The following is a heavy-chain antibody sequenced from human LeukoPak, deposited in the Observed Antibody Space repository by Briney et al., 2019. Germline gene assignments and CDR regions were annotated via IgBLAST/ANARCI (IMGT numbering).Heavy chain of an antibody. CDR2: ISAYNGNT. CDR3: AKEAYGVFDY. Sequence: ASVKVSCKASGYTFTNYGISWVRQAPGQGLEWMGWISAYNGNTNYAQKLQGRVTMTTDTSTSTAYMVLRSLRSDDTAVYYCAKEAYGVFDYWGQGTLVTVSS. J-gene: IGHJ4*02. CDR1: GYTFTNYG. V-gene: IGHV1-18*01. D-gene: IGHD4-17*01.